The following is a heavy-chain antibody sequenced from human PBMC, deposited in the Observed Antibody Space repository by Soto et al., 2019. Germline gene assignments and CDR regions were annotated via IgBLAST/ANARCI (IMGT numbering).Heavy chain of an antibody. D-gene: IGHD2-21*01. CDR1: GFTFSGFD. V-gene: IGHV3-13*01. J-gene: IGHJ4*02. Sequence: EVQLVESGGNWVQPGGSLRLSCEASGFTFSGFDMHWVRQPTGKGLEWVSSIGTAGDTYYAVSVKGRFTISRDNAKNSLTIQLNRLRAGDMAVYFCAKSQAIGTHCCDSWGQGTQVTVSS. CDR3: AKSQAIGTHCCDS. CDR2: IGTAGDT.